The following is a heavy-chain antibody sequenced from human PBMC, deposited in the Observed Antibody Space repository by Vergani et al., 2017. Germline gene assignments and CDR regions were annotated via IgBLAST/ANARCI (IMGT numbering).Heavy chain of an antibody. CDR3: ARDGLTPHLGYFDY. J-gene: IGHJ4*02. D-gene: IGHD3-9*01. Sequence: VQLVESGGGLIQPGGSLRLSCAASGFTVSSNYMSWVRQAPGKGLEWVAVIWYDGSNKYYADSVKGRFTISRDNSKNTLYLQMNSLRAEDTAVYYCARDGLTPHLGYFDYWGQGTLVTVSS. CDR2: IWYDGSNK. V-gene: IGHV3-33*08. CDR1: GFTVSSNY.